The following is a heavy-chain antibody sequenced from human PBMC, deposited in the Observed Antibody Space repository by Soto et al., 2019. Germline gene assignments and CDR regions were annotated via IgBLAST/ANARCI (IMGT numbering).Heavy chain of an antibody. V-gene: IGHV3-23*01. J-gene: IGHJ4*02. CDR3: AKDGKIAAAGTWVKYFDY. CDR2: ISGSCDKT. Sequence: GGSLRLSCAASGFTFSSYAMSWVRQAPGKGLEWVSAISGSCDKTYYADSVKGRFTISRDNSKNTLYLQMNSLRAEDTAVYYCAKDGKIAAAGTWVKYFDYWGQGTLVTVSS. CDR1: GFTFSSYA. D-gene: IGHD6-13*01.